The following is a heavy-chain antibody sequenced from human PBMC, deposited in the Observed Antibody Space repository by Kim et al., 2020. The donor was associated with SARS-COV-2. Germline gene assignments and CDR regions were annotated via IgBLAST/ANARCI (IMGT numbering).Heavy chain of an antibody. V-gene: IGHV1-24*01. CDR3: ATTSVFGVVIRWFDP. Sequence: QKFQGRVTMTEDTATDTAYMELSSLRSEDTAVYYCATTSVFGVVIRWFDPWGQGTLVTVSS. J-gene: IGHJ5*02. D-gene: IGHD3-3*01.